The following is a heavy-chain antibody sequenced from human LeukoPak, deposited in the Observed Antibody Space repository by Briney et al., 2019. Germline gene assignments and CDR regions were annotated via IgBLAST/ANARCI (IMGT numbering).Heavy chain of an antibody. CDR1: GFTFSRYG. V-gene: IGHV3-30*02. J-gene: IGHJ4*02. D-gene: IGHD6-13*01. Sequence: GGSLRLSCAAFGFTFSRYGMHWVRQAPGKGLEWVAFIRYDGSKKYYADSVKGRFTISRDNSKNTLDLQMNSLRAEDTAVYYCAVQRTLWQQVLDYWGQGTLVTVSS. CDR2: IRYDGSKK. CDR3: AVQRTLWQQVLDY.